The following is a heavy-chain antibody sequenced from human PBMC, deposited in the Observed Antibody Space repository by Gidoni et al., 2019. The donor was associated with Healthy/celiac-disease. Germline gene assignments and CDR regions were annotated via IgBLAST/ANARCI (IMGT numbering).Heavy chain of an antibody. CDR3: ARGKLWFGELSDDAFDI. V-gene: IGHV3-21*01. D-gene: IGHD3-10*01. CDR2: ISSSSSYI. Sequence: EVQLVESGGGLVKPGGSLRLSCAASGFTFSSYRMNWVRQAPGKGLEWVSSISSSSSYIYYADSVKGRFTISRDNAKNSLYLQMNSLRAEDTAVYYCARGKLWFGELSDDAFDIWGQGTMVTVSS. CDR1: GFTFSSYR. J-gene: IGHJ3*02.